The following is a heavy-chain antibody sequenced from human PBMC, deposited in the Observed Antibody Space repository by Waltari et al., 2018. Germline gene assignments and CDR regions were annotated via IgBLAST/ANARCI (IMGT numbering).Heavy chain of an antibody. J-gene: IGHJ4*02. Sequence: QLQVQESGPGLVKPSETLSLTCTVSGGAITTTNYYWGWILQPPGKGLEWIGSIYYNGNTYYNPSLKSRVTISADTSKNQFSLNLNSVTAADTAVYYCASLLTGDWGQGVLVTVSS. CDR1: GGAITTTNYY. V-gene: IGHV4-39*01. CDR3: ASLLTGD. D-gene: IGHD3-9*01. CDR2: IYYNGNT.